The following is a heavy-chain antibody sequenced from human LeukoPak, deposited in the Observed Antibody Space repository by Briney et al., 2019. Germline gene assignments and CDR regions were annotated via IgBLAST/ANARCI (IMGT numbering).Heavy chain of an antibody. Sequence: SETLSLTCTVSGASITTYYWTWIVQPPGEGREGSGYIYHSGSTNYNPSLKSRVTISLDTSRNQFSLRLSSVPAADTAVYFCAREYSTSSEGDYFDYWGQGSLVTVSS. J-gene: IGHJ4*02. V-gene: IGHV4-59*01. CDR1: GASITTYY. CDR2: IYHSGST. CDR3: AREYSTSSEGDYFDY. D-gene: IGHD6-6*01.